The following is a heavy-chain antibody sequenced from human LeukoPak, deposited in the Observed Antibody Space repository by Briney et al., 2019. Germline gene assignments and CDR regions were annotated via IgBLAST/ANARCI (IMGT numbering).Heavy chain of an antibody. Sequence: QPGGSLRLSCAASGFTFSSYAMSWVRQAPGKGLEWVSAISGSGGSTYYADSVKGRFTISRDNSKNTVYLQMNSLRAEDTAVYYCAKVSAWAMVGATYFDYWGQGTLVTVSS. D-gene: IGHD1-26*01. CDR2: ISGSGGST. CDR3: AKVSAWAMVGATYFDY. CDR1: GFTFSSYA. V-gene: IGHV3-23*01. J-gene: IGHJ4*02.